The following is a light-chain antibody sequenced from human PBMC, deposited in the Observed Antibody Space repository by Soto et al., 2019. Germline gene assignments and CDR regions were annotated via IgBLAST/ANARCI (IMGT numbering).Light chain of an antibody. V-gene: IGKV1-6*02. CDR3: LQDHNSPLT. Sequence: ALQMAQSPSSLSASVGDRVTITFRASQGIGNDVGWYQQKPGKAPKLLLYAATTLQSGVPSRFSGTRSGTEFTLTISSLQPEDFATYYCLQDHNSPLTFGGGTKVEIK. CDR1: QGIGND. CDR2: AAT. J-gene: IGKJ4*01.